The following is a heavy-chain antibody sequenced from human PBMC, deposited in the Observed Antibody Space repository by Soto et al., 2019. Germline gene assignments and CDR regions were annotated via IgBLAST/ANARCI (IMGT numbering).Heavy chain of an antibody. V-gene: IGHV1-2*02. D-gene: IGHD3-3*01. CDR1: GYTFIDYY. J-gene: IGHJ4*02. CDR3: ARINDFLNGNPFEY. CDR2: INPNTGAT. Sequence: ASVKVSCKASGYTFIDYYIHWVRQAPGQGLEWVGWINPNTGATKFAQKFEGRVTMTRDRAINTAYMHLSRLTSDDTALYYCARINDFLNGNPFEYWGPGTLVNVSS.